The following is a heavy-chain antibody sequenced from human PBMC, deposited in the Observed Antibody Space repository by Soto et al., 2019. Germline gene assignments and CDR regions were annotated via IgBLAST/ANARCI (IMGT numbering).Heavy chain of an antibody. Sequence: QVQLVESGGGVVQPGRSLRLSCAASGFTFSSYGMHWVRQAPGKGLEWVAVIWYDGSNNYYADSVKGRFTISRDNSKNTLYLQMNSLRAEDTAVYYGARDGYGDYAYYGGQGTLVTVSS. D-gene: IGHD4-17*01. CDR2: IWYDGSNN. CDR3: ARDGYGDYAYY. J-gene: IGHJ4*02. CDR1: GFTFSSYG. V-gene: IGHV3-33*01.